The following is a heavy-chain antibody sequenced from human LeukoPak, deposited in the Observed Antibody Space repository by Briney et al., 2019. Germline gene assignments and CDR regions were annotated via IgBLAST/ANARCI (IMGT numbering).Heavy chain of an antibody. V-gene: IGHV1-46*01. Sequence: ASVKVSCKASGYSFTSNYIHWVRQAPGQGLEWMGIINPSGGSTSYAQKFQGRVTMTRDTSTNTVYMELSSLRPEDTAVYFCARATLSDYYFNYWGQGTLVTVSS. CDR2: INPSGGST. J-gene: IGHJ4*02. CDR3: ARATLSDYYFNY. CDR1: GYSFTSNY.